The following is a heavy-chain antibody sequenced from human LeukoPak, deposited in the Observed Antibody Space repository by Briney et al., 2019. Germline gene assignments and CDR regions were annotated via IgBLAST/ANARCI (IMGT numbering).Heavy chain of an antibody. J-gene: IGHJ5*02. CDR3: ARDRMKGWFDP. CDR2: IYYSGST. Sequence: SETLSLTCTVSGGSISSYYWSWIRQPPGKGLEWIGYIYYSGSTNYNPSLKSRVTISVDTSKNQFSLKLSSVTAADTAVYYCARDRMKGWFDPWGQGTLVTVSS. V-gene: IGHV4-59*01. CDR1: GGSISSYY.